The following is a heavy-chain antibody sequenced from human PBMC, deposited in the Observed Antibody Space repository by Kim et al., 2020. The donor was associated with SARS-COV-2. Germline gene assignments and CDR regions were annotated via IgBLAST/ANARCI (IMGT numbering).Heavy chain of an antibody. V-gene: IGHV3-21*01. D-gene: IGHD1-26*01. CDR3: ARGPMGYYYFEY. J-gene: IGHJ4*02. Sequence: YYADSVKGRFTISRDSANNSLYLQMSSLRAEDTAVYYCARGPMGYYYFEYWGQGTLVTVSS.